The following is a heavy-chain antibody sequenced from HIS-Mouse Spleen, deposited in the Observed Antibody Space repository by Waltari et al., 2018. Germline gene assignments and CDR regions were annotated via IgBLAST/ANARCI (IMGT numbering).Heavy chain of an antibody. J-gene: IGHJ3*02. V-gene: IGHV3-74*01. CDR3: AREGSGDYGDYDAFDI. Sequence: EVQLVESGGGLVQPGGSLRLSCAASGFTFSSYWMHWVRQAPGKGLVRVTRINRDGSSKSYADSVKGRFTISRDNAKNTLYLQMNSLRAEDTAVYYCAREGSGDYGDYDAFDIWGQGTMVTVSS. D-gene: IGHD4-17*01. CDR1: GFTFSSYW. CDR2: INRDGSSK.